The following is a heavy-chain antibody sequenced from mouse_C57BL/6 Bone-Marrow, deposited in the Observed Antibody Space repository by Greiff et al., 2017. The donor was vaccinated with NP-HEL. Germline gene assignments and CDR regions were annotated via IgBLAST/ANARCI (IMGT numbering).Heavy chain of an antibody. D-gene: IGHD4-1*01. V-gene: IGHV5-4*03. Sequence: DVKLVESGGGLVKPGGSLKLSCAASGFTFSSSAMSWVRQTPEKRLEWVATISDGGSYTYYPDNVKGRFTISRDNAKNNLYLQMSHLKSEDTAMYYCAREGGTGTEDYWGQGTTLTVSS. CDR1: GFTFSSSA. J-gene: IGHJ2*01. CDR3: AREGGTGTEDY. CDR2: ISDGGSYT.